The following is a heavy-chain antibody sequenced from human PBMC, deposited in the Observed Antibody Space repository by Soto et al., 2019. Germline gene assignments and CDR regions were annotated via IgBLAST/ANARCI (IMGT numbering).Heavy chain of an antibody. V-gene: IGHV1-69*02. J-gene: IGHJ4*01. CDR2: IFPLTDIP. CDR3: ERGPLVVLNYFES. CDR1: GGTFRNYP. Sequence: QVQLVQSGAEVKKPGSSVKVSCKASGGTFRNYPINWVRQAPGQGLEWMGSIFPLTDIPDYAQNFQARLTISTDKSTSTAYMELSSLTSDDTALYFCERGPLVVLNYFESWGHGTLVTVSS.